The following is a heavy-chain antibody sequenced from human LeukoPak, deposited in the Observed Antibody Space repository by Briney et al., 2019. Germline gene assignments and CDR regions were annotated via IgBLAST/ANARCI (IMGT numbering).Heavy chain of an antibody. V-gene: IGHV1-2*02. CDR3: ARVAGGYSSTSNGDYYYMDV. CDR1: GYTFTGYY. Sequence: GASVKVSCKASGYTFTGYYIYWVRQAPGQGLEWMGWINPNSGGTVYAQKFKERVTMTRDTSIGTVYMELSRLRSDDTAVFYCARVAGGYSSTSNGDYYYMDVWGKGTTVTVSS. CDR2: INPNSGGT. D-gene: IGHD6-13*01. J-gene: IGHJ6*03.